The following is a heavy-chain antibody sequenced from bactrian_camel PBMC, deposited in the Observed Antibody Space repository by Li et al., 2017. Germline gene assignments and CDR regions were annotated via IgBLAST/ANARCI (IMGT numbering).Heavy chain of an antibody. V-gene: IGHV3S1*01. D-gene: IGHD6*01. Sequence: HVQLVESGGGLVQPGGSLRLSCATSAFSLGTYWMYWVRQVPGKGLEWVSGVASNGGSTEYADSIVGRFTISRDNAENTLYLQMNSLKTEDSAVYYCATGFWYSPRDYWGQGTQVTVS. J-gene: IGHJ4*01. CDR1: AFSLGTYW. CDR3: ATGFWYSPRDY. CDR2: VASNGGST.